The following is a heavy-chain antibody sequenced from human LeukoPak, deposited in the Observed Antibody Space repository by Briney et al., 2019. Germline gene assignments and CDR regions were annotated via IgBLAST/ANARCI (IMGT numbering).Heavy chain of an antibody. V-gene: IGHV3-53*01. D-gene: IGHD1-26*01. Sequence: GGSLRLSCAASGFTVSSNCMNWVRQAPGEGLEWVSVIYSGGNTDYADSVKGRFTISRDNSKNTLYLQMNSLRAEDTAVYYCAREDRTQIVGALDYWGQGTLVTVPS. CDR3: AREDRTQIVGALDY. CDR2: IYSGGNT. J-gene: IGHJ4*02. CDR1: GFTVSSNC.